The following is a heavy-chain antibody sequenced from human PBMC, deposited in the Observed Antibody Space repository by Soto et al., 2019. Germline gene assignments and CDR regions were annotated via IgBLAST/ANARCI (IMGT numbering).Heavy chain of an antibody. V-gene: IGHV5-51*01. J-gene: IGHJ6*02. Sequence: PGESLKISCKGSGYSFTSYWIGWVRQMPGKGLEWMGIIYPGDSDTRYSPSFQGQVTTSADKSISTAYLQWSSLKASDTAMYYCARLSGAIVVVPAATHYYYYGMDVWGQGTTVTVSS. D-gene: IGHD2-2*01. CDR3: ARLSGAIVVVPAATHYYYYGMDV. CDR2: IYPGDSDT. CDR1: GYSFTSYW.